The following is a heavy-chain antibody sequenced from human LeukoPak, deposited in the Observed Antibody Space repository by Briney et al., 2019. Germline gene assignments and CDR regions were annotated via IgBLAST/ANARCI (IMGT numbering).Heavy chain of an antibody. CDR3: ARGTAPGPYAAFDI. V-gene: IGHV7-4-1*02. D-gene: IGHD3-16*01. Sequence: GASVKVSCKASGYTFTSYAMNWVRQAPGQGLEWMGWINTNTGNPTYAQGFTGRFVFSLDTSVSTAYLQISSLKAEDTAVYYCARGTAPGPYAAFDIWGQGTMVTVSS. J-gene: IGHJ3*02. CDR1: GYTFTSYA. CDR2: INTNTGNP.